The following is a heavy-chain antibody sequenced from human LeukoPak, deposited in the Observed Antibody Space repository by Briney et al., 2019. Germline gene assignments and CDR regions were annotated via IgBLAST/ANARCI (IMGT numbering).Heavy chain of an antibody. D-gene: IGHD3-10*01. CDR2: ISYGGSNK. CDR1: GFTFSSYA. V-gene: IGHV3-30*04. CDR3: ARDGSPNWFGIDNWFDP. Sequence: PGRSLRLSCAASGFTFSSYAMHWVRQAPGKGLEWVAVISYGGSNKYYADSVKGRFTISRDNSKNTLYLQMNSLRAEDTAVYHCARDGSPNWFGIDNWFDPWGQGTLVTVSS. J-gene: IGHJ5*02.